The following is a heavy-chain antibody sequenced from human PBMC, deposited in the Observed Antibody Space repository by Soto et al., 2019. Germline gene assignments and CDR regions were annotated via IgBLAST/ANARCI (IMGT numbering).Heavy chain of an antibody. CDR3: ARVSVSSPDYGVFYYYYMDV. V-gene: IGHV3-7*01. J-gene: IGHJ6*03. CDR1: GFTFSSYW. D-gene: IGHD3-10*01. CDR2: IKQDGSEK. Sequence: GGSLRLSCAASGFTFSSYWMSWVRQAPGKGLEWVANIKQDGSEKYYVDSVKGRFTISRDNAKNSLYLQMNSLRAEDTAVYYCARVSVSSPDYGVFYYYYMDVWGKGTTVTVSS.